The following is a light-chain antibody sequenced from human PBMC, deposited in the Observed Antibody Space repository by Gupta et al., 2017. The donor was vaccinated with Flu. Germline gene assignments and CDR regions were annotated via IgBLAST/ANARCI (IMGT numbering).Light chain of an antibody. V-gene: IGLV3-19*02. J-gene: IGLJ2*01. Sequence: GQTVRITCQGDSRRSNYARWYQQKPGKATARCSYEKNNRPSGITDRFSGSSSGNTASLLINGDRAEEEADDYCTFWDSSRNNCVFGGGTKLTVL. CDR1: SRRSNY. CDR2: EKN. CDR3: TFWDSSRNNCV.